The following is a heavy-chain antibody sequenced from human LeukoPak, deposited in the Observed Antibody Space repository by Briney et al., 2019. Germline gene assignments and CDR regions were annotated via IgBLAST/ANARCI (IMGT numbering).Heavy chain of an antibody. V-gene: IGHV1-2*06. CDR3: AIQHPTVGATGNY. J-gene: IGHJ4*02. D-gene: IGHD1-26*01. CDR1: GYTFTGYY. CDR2: INPNSGGT. Sequence: ASVKVSCKASGYTFTGYYMHWLRQAPGQGLEWMGRINPNSGGTNYAQKFQGRVTMTRDTSISTAYMELSRLRSDDTAVYYCAIQHPTVGATGNYWGQGTLVTVSS.